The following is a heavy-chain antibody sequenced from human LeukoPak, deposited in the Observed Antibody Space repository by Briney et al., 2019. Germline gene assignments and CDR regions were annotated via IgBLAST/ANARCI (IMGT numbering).Heavy chain of an antibody. CDR3: ARNHDDYYDSSGYYRGPC. CDR1: GFTFSSYW. J-gene: IGHJ4*02. V-gene: IGHV3-7*01. Sequence: PGGSLRLSCAASGFTFSSYWMSWVRQAPGKGLEWVANIKQDGSEKYYVDSVKGRFTISRDNAKNSLYLQMNSLRAEDTAVYYCARNHDDYYDSSGYYRGPCWGQGTLVTVSS. CDR2: IKQDGSEK. D-gene: IGHD3-22*01.